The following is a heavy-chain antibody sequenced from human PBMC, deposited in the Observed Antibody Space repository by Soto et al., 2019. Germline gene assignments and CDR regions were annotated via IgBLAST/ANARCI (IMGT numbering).Heavy chain of an antibody. Sequence: PGGSLGLGCAMSVFTFSIYAMGWVRQAPGKGLEWVSGISGSGGSTYYADSVKGRFTISRDNSKNTPYLQMNSLRAEDTAVYYCAKYQHDFGVCYFDYWGQGTMVTVSS. CDR1: VFTFSIYA. V-gene: IGHV3-23*01. D-gene: IGHD2-8*01. CDR2: ISGSGGST. J-gene: IGHJ4*02. CDR3: AKYQHDFGVCYFDY.